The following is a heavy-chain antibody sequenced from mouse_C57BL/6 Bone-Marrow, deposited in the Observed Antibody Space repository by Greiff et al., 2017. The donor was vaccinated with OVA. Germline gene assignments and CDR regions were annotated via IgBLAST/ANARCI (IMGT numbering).Heavy chain of an antibody. V-gene: IGHV7-1*01. D-gene: IGHD4-1*01. CDR2: SRNKANDYTT. Sequence: EVNVVDSGGGLVQSGRSLRLSCATSGFTFSDFYMEWVRQAPGKGLEWIAASRNKANDYTTEYSASVKGRFIVSRDTSQSILYLQMNALRAEDTAIYYCARDGGGTSYYAMDYWGQGTSVTVSS. CDR3: ARDGGGTSYYAMDY. J-gene: IGHJ4*01. CDR1: GFTFSDFY.